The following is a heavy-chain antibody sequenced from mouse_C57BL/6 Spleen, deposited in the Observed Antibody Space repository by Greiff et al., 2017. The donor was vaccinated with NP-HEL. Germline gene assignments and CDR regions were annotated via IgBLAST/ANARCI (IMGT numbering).Heavy chain of an antibody. V-gene: IGHV1-82*01. J-gene: IGHJ4*01. CDR1: GYAFSSSW. D-gene: IGHD2-5*01. CDR2: IYPGDGDT. CDR3: ARESYSIYAMDY. Sequence: QVQLKESGPELVKPGASVKISCKASGYAFSSSWMNWVKQRPGKGLEWIGRIYPGDGDTNYNGKFKGKATLTADKSSSTAYMQLSSLTSEDSAVYFCARESYSIYAMDYWGQGTSVTVSS.